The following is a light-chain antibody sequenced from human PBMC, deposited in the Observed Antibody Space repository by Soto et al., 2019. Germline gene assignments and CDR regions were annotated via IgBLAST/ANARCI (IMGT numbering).Light chain of an antibody. Sequence: QSVLTQPPSVSAAPGQKVTISCSGSSSNIGNNFVSWYQQLPGTAPKLRIYDNNKRTSGFPDRFSASRSGTSATLAITGLQTGDEADYYCGTWDNSVSAVGFGGGTEGTVL. J-gene: IGLJ2*01. CDR2: DNN. CDR1: SSNIGNNF. V-gene: IGLV1-51*01. CDR3: GTWDNSVSAVG.